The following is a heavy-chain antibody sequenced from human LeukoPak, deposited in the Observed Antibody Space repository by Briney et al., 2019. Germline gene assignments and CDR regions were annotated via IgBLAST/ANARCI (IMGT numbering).Heavy chain of an antibody. D-gene: IGHD2-2*01. V-gene: IGHV3-33*01. CDR1: GFTFSNYG. Sequence: GGSLRLSCAASGFTFSNYGMHWVRQAPGKGLEWVAIIWFDGSNTYYGDSVKGRFTISRDNSKNTLYLQMNSLRAEDTAVYYCARALVVPAAIWFDPWGQGTLVTVSS. CDR2: IWFDGSNT. CDR3: ARALVVPAAIWFDP. J-gene: IGHJ5*02.